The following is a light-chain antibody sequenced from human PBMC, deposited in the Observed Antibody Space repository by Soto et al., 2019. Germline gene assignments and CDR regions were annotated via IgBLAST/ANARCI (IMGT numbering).Light chain of an antibody. CDR3: QQYNKWPQ. J-gene: IGKJ4*02. CDR1: QSISSN. V-gene: IGKV3-15*01. Sequence: EIVMTQSPATLSVSPGERATLSCRASQSISSNLAWYQQKPGQAPRLIIYGASTRATGIPARFSGSGSGTDFTLTISSLQSEDFAIYYCQQYNKWPQFGGGTKVEIK. CDR2: GAS.